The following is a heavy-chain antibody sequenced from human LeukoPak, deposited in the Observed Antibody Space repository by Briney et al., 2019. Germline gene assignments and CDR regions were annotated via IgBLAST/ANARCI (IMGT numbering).Heavy chain of an antibody. V-gene: IGHV3-23*01. CDR2: ITTTGNT. CDR3: AKVANSGSPYYFDF. CDR1: GFTSYIYA. D-gene: IGHD1-26*01. J-gene: IGHJ4*02. Sequence: VGSPRLSSAVSGFTSYIYAINWVRQAPGKGLEWVSSITTTGNTSYADSVKGPFTISSDNSKNTLFLQMSSLRTEDTAVYYCAKVANSGSPYYFDFWGQGTLVTVSS.